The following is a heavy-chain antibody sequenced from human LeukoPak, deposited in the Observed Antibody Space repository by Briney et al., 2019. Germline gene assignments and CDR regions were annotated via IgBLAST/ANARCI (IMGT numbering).Heavy chain of an antibody. CDR2: IKQDGSKK. D-gene: IGHD5-24*01. Sequence: GGSLRPSCVASGFPFSSYWMTWVRQAPGKGLEWVANIKQDGSKKSYVDSVKGRFTISRDNAKNSLYLQMNSLRAEDTAIYYCTRVGYIDEGIDYWGQGTLVTVSS. CDR1: GFPFSSYW. J-gene: IGHJ4*02. CDR3: TRVGYIDEGIDY. V-gene: IGHV3-7*04.